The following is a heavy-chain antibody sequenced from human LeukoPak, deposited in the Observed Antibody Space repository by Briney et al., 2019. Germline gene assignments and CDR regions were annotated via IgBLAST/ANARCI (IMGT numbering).Heavy chain of an antibody. CDR2: ISTSSGYT. V-gene: IGHV3-21*01. CDR3: ARGCIPGYSSSWYVAY. CDR1: GFTSSSYT. Sequence: PGGSLRLSCAASGFTSSSYTMNWVRQAPGKGLEWVSCISTSSGYTYYADSVKGRFTISRDNSKNSLFLQMNSLRAEDTAVYYCARGCIPGYSSSWYVAYWGQGTLVTVSS. J-gene: IGHJ4*02. D-gene: IGHD6-13*01.